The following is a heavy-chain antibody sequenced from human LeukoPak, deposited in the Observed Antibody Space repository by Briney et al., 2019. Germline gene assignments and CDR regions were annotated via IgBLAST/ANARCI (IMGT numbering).Heavy chain of an antibody. CDR1: GYAFNTYG. CDR3: ARTTHASWFDP. J-gene: IGHJ5*02. CDR2: INPNSGGT. V-gene: IGHV1-2*02. Sequence: GASVKVSCKASGYAFNTYGISWVRQAPGQGLEWMGWINPNSGGTNYAQKFQGRVTMTRDTSISTAYMELSRLRSDDTAVYYCARTTHASWFDPWGQGTLVTVSS. D-gene: IGHD2-15*01.